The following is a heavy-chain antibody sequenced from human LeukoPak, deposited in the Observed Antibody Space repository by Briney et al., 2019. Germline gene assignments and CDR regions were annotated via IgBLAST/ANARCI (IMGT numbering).Heavy chain of an antibody. CDR2: IYYSGST. V-gene: IGHV4-30-4*01. D-gene: IGHD3-3*01. J-gene: IGHJ6*02. CDR1: GGSISSGDYY. Sequence: SQTLSLTCTVSGGSISSGDYYWSWIRQPPRKGLEWIGYIYYSGSTYYNPSLKSRVTISVDTSKNQFSLKLGSVTAADTAVYYCARGVGTIFGVAHYYGMDVWGQGTTVTVSS. CDR3: ARGVGTIFGVAHYYGMDV.